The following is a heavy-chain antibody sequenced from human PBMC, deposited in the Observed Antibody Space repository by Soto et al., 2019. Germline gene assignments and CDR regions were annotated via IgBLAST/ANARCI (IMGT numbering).Heavy chain of an antibody. V-gene: IGHV3-21*01. CDR3: VRDTGGYDFDY. D-gene: IGHD5-12*01. Sequence: GGSLRLSCAASGFTFSSYSMNWVRQAPGKGLECVSSISSSISYIYYADSVKGRFTISRDNAKNSLYLQMNSLRAEDTAVYYCVRDTGGYDFDYWGQGTLVTVSS. CDR2: ISSSISYI. J-gene: IGHJ4*02. CDR1: GFTFSSYS.